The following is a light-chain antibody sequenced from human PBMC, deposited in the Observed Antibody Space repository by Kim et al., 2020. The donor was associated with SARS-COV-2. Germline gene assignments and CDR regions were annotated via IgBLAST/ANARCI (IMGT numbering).Light chain of an antibody. CDR3: QHRSNWPPYT. J-gene: IGKJ2*01. CDR2: DAS. V-gene: IGKV3-11*01. CDR1: QSVSSY. Sequence: EIVLTQSPATLSLSPGERATLSCRASQSVSSYLAWYQQKPGQAPRLLIYDASNRATGIPSRFSGSGSGTYFTLTISSLEPEDFAVYYCQHRSNWPPYTFGQGTKLEIK.